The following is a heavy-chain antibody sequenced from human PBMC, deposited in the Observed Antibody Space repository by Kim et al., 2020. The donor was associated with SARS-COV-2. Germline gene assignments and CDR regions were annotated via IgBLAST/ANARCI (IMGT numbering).Heavy chain of an antibody. J-gene: IGHJ3*02. D-gene: IGHD2-2*01. V-gene: IGHV3-48*03. CDR2: IFTSGNII. CDR3: TREGAKYPYDAFDI. Sequence: GGSLRLSCADSGFTFSDHELNWVRQAPGKGLEWVSYIFTSGNIIHYADSVKGRFTISRDNAKNSLYLQMNSLRAEDTAIYYCTREGAKYPYDAFDIWGQG. CDR1: GFTFSDHE.